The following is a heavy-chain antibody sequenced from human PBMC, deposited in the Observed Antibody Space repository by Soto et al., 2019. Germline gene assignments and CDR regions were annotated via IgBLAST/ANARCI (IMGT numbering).Heavy chain of an antibody. Sequence: GGSLRLSCVASGFTFKAYAMGWVRQAPGKGLEWVSSITATNGNTYYADSVRGRFTISRDNSRNSLFLQMNGLRTEDSALYYCAKDEGTSSTVFDYWGKGTLVTVS. CDR1: GFTFKAYA. V-gene: IGHV3-23*01. CDR3: AKDEGTSSTVFDY. J-gene: IGHJ4*02. CDR2: ITATNGNT. D-gene: IGHD4-4*01.